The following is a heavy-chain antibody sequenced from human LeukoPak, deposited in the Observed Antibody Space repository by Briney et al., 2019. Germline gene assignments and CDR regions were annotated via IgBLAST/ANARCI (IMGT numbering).Heavy chain of an antibody. CDR3: ARFSLYDNSGYYSWLFDF. Sequence: GGSLRLSCAASGFTFSTSWMSWVRQAPGKGLEWVANIQQDGSAKYYVDSVKGRFTISRDNAKNSLYLQMNSLRAEDTAVYYCARFSLYDNSGYYSWLFDFWGQGTLVTVSS. D-gene: IGHD3-22*01. CDR1: GFTFSTSW. CDR2: IQQDGSAK. J-gene: IGHJ4*02. V-gene: IGHV3-7*01.